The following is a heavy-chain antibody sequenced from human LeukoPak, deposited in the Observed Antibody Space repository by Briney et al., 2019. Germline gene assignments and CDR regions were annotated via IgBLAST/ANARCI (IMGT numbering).Heavy chain of an antibody. CDR2: IYHSGST. Sequence: SETLSLTCAVSGGSISSSNWWSWVRQPPGKGLEWIGEIYHSGSTNYNPSLKSRVTISVVKSKNQFSLKLSSVTAADTAVYYCARFPIVVVIGSDYWGQGTLVTVSS. CDR1: GGSISSSNW. J-gene: IGHJ4*02. CDR3: ARFPIVVVIGSDY. D-gene: IGHD3-22*01. V-gene: IGHV4-4*02.